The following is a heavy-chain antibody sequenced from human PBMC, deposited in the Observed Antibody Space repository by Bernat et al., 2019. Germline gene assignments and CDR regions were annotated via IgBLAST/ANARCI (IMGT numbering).Heavy chain of an antibody. CDR3: ARGTSTSAPYMDV. Sequence: GKRGEEGGGGGKPGGSLRLSCAASGCTFSDYYMSWIREEEGKGREGVSYISSSSSYTNYADSVKGRFTISRDNAKNSLYLQMNSLRAEDTAVYYCARGTSTSAPYMDVWGKGTTVTVSS. CDR2: ISSSSSYT. CDR1: GCTFSDYY. V-gene: IGHV3-11*05. J-gene: IGHJ6*03.